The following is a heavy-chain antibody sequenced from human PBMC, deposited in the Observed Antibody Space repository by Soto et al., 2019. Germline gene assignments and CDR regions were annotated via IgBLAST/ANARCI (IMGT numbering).Heavy chain of an antibody. D-gene: IGHD2-15*01. V-gene: IGHV3-21*01. CDR2: ISSASTSI. J-gene: IGHJ4*02. CDR1: GVTFSSYS. Sequence: EVQLVESGGGLVKPGGSLRLSCAASGVTFSSYSMNWVRQAPGKGLEWVSSISSASTSIYYADSVKGRFTISRDNAKNSLYLQMNSLGAEYTAVYYCARARGSATGYDDYWGQGTLVTVSS. CDR3: ARARGSATGYDDY.